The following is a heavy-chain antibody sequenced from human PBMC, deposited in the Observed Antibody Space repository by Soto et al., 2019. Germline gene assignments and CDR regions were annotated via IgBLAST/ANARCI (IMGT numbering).Heavy chain of an antibody. CDR2: ISYDGSNK. V-gene: IGHV3-30*18. D-gene: IGHD3-3*01. CDR3: AKGALDFWSGYYTLGGAPPWFDP. CDR1: GFTFSSYG. J-gene: IGHJ5*02. Sequence: TGGSLRLSCAASGFTFSSYGMHWVRQAPGKGLEWVAVISYDGSNKYYADSVKGRFTISRDNSKNTLYLQMNSLRAEDTAVYYCAKGALDFWSGYYTLGGAPPWFDPWGQGTLVTVSS.